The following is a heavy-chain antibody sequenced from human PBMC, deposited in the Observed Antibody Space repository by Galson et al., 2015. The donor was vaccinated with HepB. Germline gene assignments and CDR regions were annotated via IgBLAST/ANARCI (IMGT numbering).Heavy chain of an antibody. J-gene: IGHJ6*02. CDR3: AKDDQLRHYYYYGMDV. CDR1: GFTFSSYG. CDR2: IWYDGSNK. D-gene: IGHD5-24*01. Sequence: SLRLSCAASGFTFSSYGMHWVRQAPGKGLEWVAVIWYDGSNKYYADSVKSRFTISRDNSKNTLYLQMNSLRAEDTAVYYCAKDDQLRHYYYYGMDVWGQGTTVTVSS. V-gene: IGHV3-33*06.